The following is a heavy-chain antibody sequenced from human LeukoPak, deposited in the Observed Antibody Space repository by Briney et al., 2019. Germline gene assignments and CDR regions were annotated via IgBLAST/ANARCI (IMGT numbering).Heavy chain of an antibody. D-gene: IGHD2-8*02. V-gene: IGHV3-21*01. CDR3: ARVLFYYYGMDV. CDR2: TSSSSSYV. Sequence: GGSLRLSCAASGFTFSSYSMNWVRQAPGKGLEWVSSTSSSSSYVYYADSVKGRFTISRDNAKNSLYLQMNSLRAEDTAVYYCARVLFYYYGMDVWGQGTTVAVSS. J-gene: IGHJ6*02. CDR1: GFTFSSYS.